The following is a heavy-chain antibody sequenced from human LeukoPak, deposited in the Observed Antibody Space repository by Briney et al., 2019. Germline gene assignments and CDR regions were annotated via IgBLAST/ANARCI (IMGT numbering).Heavy chain of an antibody. J-gene: IGHJ4*02. D-gene: IGHD3-22*01. CDR1: GFTFSNVW. Sequence: GGSLRLSCAASGFTFSNVWMSWVRQAPGKGLEWVGRIKSKTDGGTTDYAAPVEGRFTISRDDSKNTLYLQMNSLKTEDIAVYYCTTVEDSSGYYPYFDYWGQGTLVTVSS. CDR2: IKSKTDGGTT. CDR3: TTVEDSSGYYPYFDY. V-gene: IGHV3-15*01.